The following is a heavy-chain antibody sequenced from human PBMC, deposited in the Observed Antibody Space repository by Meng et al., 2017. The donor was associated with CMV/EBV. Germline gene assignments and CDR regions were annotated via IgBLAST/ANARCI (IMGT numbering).Heavy chain of an antibody. Sequence: ASVTVSCQASGYTFTGYYMHWVRQTPGQGLEWMGWINPNSGGTNYAQKFQGRVTMTRDTSISTAYMELSRLSSDDTAVYYCARDSGRVLGYFDWVPPSGMDVWGQGTTVTVSS. J-gene: IGHJ6*02. V-gene: IGHV1-2*02. CDR1: GYTFTGYY. CDR2: INPNSGGT. D-gene: IGHD3-9*01. CDR3: ARDSGRVLGYFDWVPPSGMDV.